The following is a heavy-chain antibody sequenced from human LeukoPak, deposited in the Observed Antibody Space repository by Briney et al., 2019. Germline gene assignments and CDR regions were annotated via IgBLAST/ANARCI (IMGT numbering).Heavy chain of an antibody. CDR2: IRSKANSYAT. CDR1: GFTFSGSA. CDR3: TRRPYYYDPSDAFDI. D-gene: IGHD3-22*01. Sequence: GGSLRLSCAASGFTFSGSAMHWVRQASGKGLEWVGRIRSKANSYATAYAASVKGRFTISRDDSKNMAYLQMNSLKTEDTAVYYCTRRPYYYDPSDAFDIWGQGTMVTVSS. V-gene: IGHV3-73*01. J-gene: IGHJ3*02.